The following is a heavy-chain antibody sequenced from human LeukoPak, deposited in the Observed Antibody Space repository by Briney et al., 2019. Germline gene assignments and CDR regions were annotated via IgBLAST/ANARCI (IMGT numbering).Heavy chain of an antibody. D-gene: IGHD6-19*01. CDR1: GFTFSNYR. CDR2: TSGSGGNT. V-gene: IGHV3-23*01. Sequence: PGGSLRLSCAASGFTFSNYRMNWVRQAPGKGLEWVSGTSGSGGNTYYADSVKGRFTISRDNSKNTLFLQMNSLRAEDTAVYYCAKDISFRAHISSVWYWGCFDYWGQGTLVTVSS. CDR3: AKDISFRAHISSVWYWGCFDY. J-gene: IGHJ4*02.